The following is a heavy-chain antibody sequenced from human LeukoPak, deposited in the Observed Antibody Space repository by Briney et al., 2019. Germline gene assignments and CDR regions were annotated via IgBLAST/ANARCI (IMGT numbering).Heavy chain of an antibody. Sequence: PGGSLRLYCAASGFTFSSYWMSWVRQAPGKGLEWVAHIKQDGSEKYYVDSVKGRFTISRDNAKNSLYLRMNSLRAEDTALYYCARDLDYYGSGSYYNVPAFNIWGRGTMVTVSS. CDR1: GFTFSSYW. CDR2: IKQDGSEK. CDR3: ARDLDYYGSGSYYNVPAFNI. J-gene: IGHJ3*02. V-gene: IGHV3-7*01. D-gene: IGHD3-10*01.